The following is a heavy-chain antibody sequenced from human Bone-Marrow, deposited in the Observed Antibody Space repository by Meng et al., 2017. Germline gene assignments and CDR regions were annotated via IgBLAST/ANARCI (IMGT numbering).Heavy chain of an antibody. J-gene: IGHJ4*02. D-gene: IGHD4-17*01. CDR3: AREGLSYGDYYGQDD. Sequence: GGSLRLSCAASGFTFSSYWMHWVRQAPGKGLVWVSRINSDGSSTSYADSVKGRFTISRDNAKNTLYLQMNSLRAEDTAVYYCAREGLSYGDYYGQDDWGQGTLVTVSS. CDR2: INSDGSST. CDR1: GFTFSSYW. V-gene: IGHV3-74*01.